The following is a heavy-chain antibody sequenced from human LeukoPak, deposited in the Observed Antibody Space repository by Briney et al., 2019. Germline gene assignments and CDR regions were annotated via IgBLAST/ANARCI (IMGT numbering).Heavy chain of an antibody. D-gene: IGHD2-15*01. CDR3: ARATYCSGGSCLLYGMDV. J-gene: IGHJ6*02. CDR1: GGSISPDY. V-gene: IGHV4-59*01. Sequence: SETLSLTCTVSGGSISPDYWGWIRQPPGKGLEWIAYIYYSGTTNYNPSLKSRFTISVDTSKNQFSLKLTSVTAADTAVYYCARATYCSGGSCLLYGMDVWGQGTTVTVSS. CDR2: IYYSGTT.